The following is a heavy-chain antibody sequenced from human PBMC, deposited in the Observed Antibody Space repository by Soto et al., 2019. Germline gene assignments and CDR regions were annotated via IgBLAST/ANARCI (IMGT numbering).Heavy chain of an antibody. Sequence: PSETLSLTCTVSGGSIRSYYWSWIRQPPGKGLEWIGYSYYSGSTNYNPSLKSRVTISVDTSKNQFSLKLNSVTAADTAVYYCARVGYGSGDFDPWGQGTLVTVS. D-gene: IGHD3-10*01. V-gene: IGHV4-59*01. J-gene: IGHJ5*02. CDR2: SYYSGST. CDR1: GGSIRSYY. CDR3: ARVGYGSGDFDP.